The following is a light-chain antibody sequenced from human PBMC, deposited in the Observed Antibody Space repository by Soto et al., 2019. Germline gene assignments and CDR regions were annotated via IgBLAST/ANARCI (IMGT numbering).Light chain of an antibody. CDR2: GAS. V-gene: IGKV3-20*01. Sequence: EIVLTQSPGTLSLSPGDRATLSCRVSQSVSSTYLAWYQQKPGQAPRLLIYGASSRATGIPDRFSGSGSGTDFTLTISRLETEDFAVYYCQQYGSSPRTFGQGTKVEIK. J-gene: IGKJ1*01. CDR1: QSVSSTY. CDR3: QQYGSSPRT.